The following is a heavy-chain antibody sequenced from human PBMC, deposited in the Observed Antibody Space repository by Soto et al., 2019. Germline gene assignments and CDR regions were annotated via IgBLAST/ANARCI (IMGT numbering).Heavy chain of an antibody. J-gene: IGHJ5*02. CDR3: AKWEYCSGGSCYRANWFDP. D-gene: IGHD2-15*01. CDR2: ISGSGGST. V-gene: IGHV3-23*01. CDR1: GFTFSSYA. Sequence: GGSLRLSCAASGFTFSSYAMSWVRQAPGKGLEWVSAISGSGGSTYYADSVKGRFTISRDNSKNTLYLQMNSLRAEDTAVYYCAKWEYCSGGSCYRANWFDPWGQGTQVTVSS.